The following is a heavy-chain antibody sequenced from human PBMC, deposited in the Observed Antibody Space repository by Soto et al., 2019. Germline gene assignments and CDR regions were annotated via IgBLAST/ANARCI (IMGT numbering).Heavy chain of an antibody. CDR2: IWYDGSNT. J-gene: IGHJ4*02. CDR1: GFTFSNYA. CDR3: AKGLGGTITLPDY. D-gene: IGHD1-26*01. Sequence: QVQLVESGGGEVQPGRSLRLSCAASGFTFSNYAMHWVRLAPGKGLEWVASIWYDGSNTYYVESVKGRFTISRDNSKNTLFLQLSSLRAEDTAIYFCAKGLGGTITLPDYWGQGTLVTVSS. V-gene: IGHV3-33*06.